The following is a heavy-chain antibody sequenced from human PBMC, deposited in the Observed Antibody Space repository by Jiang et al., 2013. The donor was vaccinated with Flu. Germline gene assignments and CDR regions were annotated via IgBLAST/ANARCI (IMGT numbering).Heavy chain of an antibody. CDR1: GGTFSSYA. Sequence: LVESGAEVKKPGSSVKVSCKASGGTFSSYAISWVRQAPGQGLEWMGGIIPIFGTANYAQKFQGRVTITADESTSTAYMELSSLRSEDTAVYYCARDHCSGGSCYPYFDYWGQGTLVTVSS. CDR2: IIPIFGTA. V-gene: IGHV1-69*01. J-gene: IGHJ4*02. D-gene: IGHD2-15*01. CDR3: ARDHCSGGSCYPYFDY.